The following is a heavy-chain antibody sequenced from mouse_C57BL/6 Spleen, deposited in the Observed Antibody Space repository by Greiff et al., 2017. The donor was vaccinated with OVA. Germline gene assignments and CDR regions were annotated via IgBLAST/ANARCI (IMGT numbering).Heavy chain of an antibody. J-gene: IGHJ2*01. Sequence: VQLQQSGTVLARPGASVKMSYKTSGYTFTSYWMHWVKQRPGQGLEWIGAIYPGNSDTSYNQKFKGKAKLTAVTSASTAYMELSSLTNEDSAVYYCTRVTTRGYFDYWGQGTTLTVSS. CDR2: IYPGNSDT. D-gene: IGHD2-3*01. CDR3: TRVTTRGYFDY. V-gene: IGHV1-5*01. CDR1: GYTFTSYW.